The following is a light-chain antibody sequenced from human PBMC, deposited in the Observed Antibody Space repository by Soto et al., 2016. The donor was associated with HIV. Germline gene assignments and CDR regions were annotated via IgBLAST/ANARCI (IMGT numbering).Light chain of an antibody. CDR1: LDITNR. V-gene: IGKV1-33*01. J-gene: IGKJ4*01. CDR2: DAS. CDR3: QHSDNLPLA. Sequence: IQMTQSPSSLSASVGDRVTITCQANLDITNRVNWYQQKPGKPPKLLIHDASNLETGIPSRFSGGGSGTHFTFTISSLQPEDIGTYYCQHSDNLPLAFGGGPRWR.